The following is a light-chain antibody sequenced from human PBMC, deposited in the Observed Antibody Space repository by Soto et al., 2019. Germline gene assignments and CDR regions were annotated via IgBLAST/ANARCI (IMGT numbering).Light chain of an antibody. CDR1: QGISSH. CDR3: QQYNSYSWT. J-gene: IGKJ1*01. Sequence: ASLGDRFTITCQASQGISSHLNWYQQKPGKAPKLLIYDASSLESGVPSRFSGSGSGTEFTLTISSLQPDDFATYYCQQYNSYSWTFGQGTKV. V-gene: IGKV1-5*01. CDR2: DAS.